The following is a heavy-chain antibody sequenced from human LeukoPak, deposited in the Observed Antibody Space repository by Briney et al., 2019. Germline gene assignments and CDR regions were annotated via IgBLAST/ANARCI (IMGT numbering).Heavy chain of an antibody. CDR3: AKSMGRSGWYGGY. CDR2: ISDSGGST. V-gene: IGHV3-23*01. CDR1: GFSVSSKY. D-gene: IGHD6-13*01. J-gene: IGHJ4*02. Sequence: GGSLRLSCAASGFSVSSKYMTWVRQAPGKGLEWVSGISDSGGSTYYADPVKGRFTISRDNSKNTVYLQMNSLRAEDTAIYYCAKSMGRSGWYGGYWGQGILVTVSS.